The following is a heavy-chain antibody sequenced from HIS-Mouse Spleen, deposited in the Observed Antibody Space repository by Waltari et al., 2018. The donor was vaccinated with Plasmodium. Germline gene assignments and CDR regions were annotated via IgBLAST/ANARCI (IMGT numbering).Heavy chain of an antibody. CDR1: GFTFSSYW. V-gene: IGHV3-7*01. CDR3: ASSWYWYFDL. Sequence: EVQLVESGGGLVKPGGSLRLSCAASGFTFSSYWVSWVRQAPGKGLEWVANIKQDGSEKYYVDSVKGRFTISRDNAKNSLYLQMNSLRAEDTAVYYCASSWYWYFDLWGRGTLVTVSS. D-gene: IGHD6-13*01. CDR2: IKQDGSEK. J-gene: IGHJ2*01.